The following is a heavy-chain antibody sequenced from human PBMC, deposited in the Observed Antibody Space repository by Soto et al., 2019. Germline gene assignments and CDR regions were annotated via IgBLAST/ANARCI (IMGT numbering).Heavy chain of an antibody. D-gene: IGHD3-22*01. J-gene: IGHJ3*02. CDR3: TTDLQYYYDSSGYYYEVHAFDI. CDR1: GFTFSNAW. V-gene: IGHV3-15*01. Sequence: GGSLRLSGAASGFTFSNAWMSWVRQAPGKGLEWVGRIISKTDGGTTDYAAPVKGRFTISRDDSKNTLYLQMNSLKTEDTAVYYCTTDLQYYYDSSGYYYEVHAFDIWGQGTMVTVSS. CDR2: IISKTDGGTT.